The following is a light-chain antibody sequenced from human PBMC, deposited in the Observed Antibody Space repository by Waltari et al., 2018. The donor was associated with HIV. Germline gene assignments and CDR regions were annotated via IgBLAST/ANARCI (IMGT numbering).Light chain of an antibody. J-gene: IGLJ3*02. CDR3: SSYTNKYTWV. CDR1: TSDIGEYNY. Sequence: QSALTQPASVSGSPGQSITISCTGTTSDIGEYNYVSWFQHHPAGAPKLIMFEVSNRPSGVSTRFSGSKSGNTASLTVSGLQPEDEADYYCSSYTNKYTWVFGGGTKLTVL. V-gene: IGLV2-14*01. CDR2: EVS.